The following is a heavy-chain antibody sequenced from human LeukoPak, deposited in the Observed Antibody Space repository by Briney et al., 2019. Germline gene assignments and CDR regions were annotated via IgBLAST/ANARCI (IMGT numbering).Heavy chain of an antibody. CDR2: INPNSGGT. Sequence: ASVKVSCKASGYTFTGYYMHWVRQAPGQGLEWMGWINPNSGGTNYAQKFQGRVTMTRDTSISTAYMELSRLRSDDTAVYYCAREEYCSSTSCYSGDYWGQGTLVTVSS. CDR1: GYTFTGYY. D-gene: IGHD2-2*02. CDR3: AREEYCSSTSCYSGDY. J-gene: IGHJ4*02. V-gene: IGHV1-2*02.